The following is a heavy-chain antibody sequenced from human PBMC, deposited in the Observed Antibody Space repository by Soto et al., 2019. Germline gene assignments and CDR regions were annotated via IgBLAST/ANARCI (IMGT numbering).Heavy chain of an antibody. V-gene: IGHV4-59*01. D-gene: IGHD2-8*01. CDR1: GGSISSYY. J-gene: IGHJ4*02. Sequence: SETLSLTCTVSGGSISSYYWSWIRQPPGKGLEWIGYIYYSGSTNYNPSLKSRVTISVDTSKNQFSLKLSSVAAADTAVYYCARAVYYFDYWGQGTLVTVSS. CDR3: ARAVYYFDY. CDR2: IYYSGST.